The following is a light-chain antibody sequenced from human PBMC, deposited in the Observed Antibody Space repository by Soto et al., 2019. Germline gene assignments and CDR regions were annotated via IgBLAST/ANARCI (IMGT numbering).Light chain of an antibody. CDR1: QSVGSN. J-gene: IGKJ5*01. Sequence: IVLTQCPATLSLSPWEIATLSCRASQSVGSNLAWYQQKSGQAPRLLMYGASTRASGIPARFSGSGSGTDFTLTITSLEPEDFAVYYCQQRNSWPPITFGQGTRLEI. CDR3: QQRNSWPPIT. V-gene: IGKV3-11*01. CDR2: GAS.